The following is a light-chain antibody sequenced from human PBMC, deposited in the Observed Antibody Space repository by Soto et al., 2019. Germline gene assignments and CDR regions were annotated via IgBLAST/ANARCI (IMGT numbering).Light chain of an antibody. CDR3: SSYTSSSTLVV. J-gene: IGLJ2*01. CDR1: SSDVGSYNY. V-gene: IGLV2-14*01. CDR2: EVS. Sequence: QSALTQPASVSGSHGQSITISCTGTSSDVGSYNYVSWYQHHPGKAPKLMIYEVSNRPSGVSNRFSGSKSGNTASLTISGLQAEDEADYHCSSYTSSSTLVVFGGGTKVTVL.